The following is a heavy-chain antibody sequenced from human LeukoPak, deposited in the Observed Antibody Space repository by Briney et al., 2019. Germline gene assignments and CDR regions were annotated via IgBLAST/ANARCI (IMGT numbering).Heavy chain of an antibody. CDR3: AEGSGWLIDY. J-gene: IGHJ4*02. D-gene: IGHD3-22*01. V-gene: IGHV4-4*07. CDR2: ISPSGTT. CDR1: GGYTGSHY. Sequence: SETLSLTCTVSGGYTGSHYWSWIRQPAGKGLEWIGRISPSGTTHYNPSLKSRVTISVDTSMNHFSLKLSSVTAADTAVYYCAEGSGWLIDYWGQGTLVTVSS.